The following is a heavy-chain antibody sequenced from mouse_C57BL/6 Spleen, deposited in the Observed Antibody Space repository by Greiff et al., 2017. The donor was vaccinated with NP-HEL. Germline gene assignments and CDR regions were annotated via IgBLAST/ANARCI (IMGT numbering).Heavy chain of an antibody. CDR2: ILPGSGST. CDR1: GYTFTGYW. Sequence: VQLQQSGAELMKPGASVKLSCKATGYTFTGYWIEWVKQRPGHGLEWIGEILPGSGSTNYNEKFKGKATFTADTSSNTAYMQLSSLTTEDSAIYYCARPAYYYGSSSGVLDYWGQGTTLTVSS. V-gene: IGHV1-9*01. CDR3: ARPAYYYGSSSGVLDY. D-gene: IGHD1-1*01. J-gene: IGHJ2*01.